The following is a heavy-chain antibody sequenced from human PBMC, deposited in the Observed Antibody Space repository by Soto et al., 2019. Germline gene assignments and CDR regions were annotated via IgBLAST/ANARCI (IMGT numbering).Heavy chain of an antibody. D-gene: IGHD2-2*01. J-gene: IGHJ5*02. Sequence: ASVKVSCKASGYTFTSYDINWVRQATGQGLEWMGWMNPNSGNTGYEQKFQGRVTMTRNTSISTAYMELSSLRSEDTAVYYCARVVPAAIGWFDPWGQGTLVTVSS. V-gene: IGHV1-8*01. CDR2: MNPNSGNT. CDR3: ARVVPAAIGWFDP. CDR1: GYTFTSYD.